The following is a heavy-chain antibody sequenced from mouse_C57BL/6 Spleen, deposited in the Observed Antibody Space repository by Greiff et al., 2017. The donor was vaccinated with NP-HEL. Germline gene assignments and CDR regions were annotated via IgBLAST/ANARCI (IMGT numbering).Heavy chain of an antibody. J-gene: IGHJ4*01. D-gene: IGHD2-2*01. CDR1: GYTFTDYY. V-gene: IGHV1-26*01. CDR3: ARHYYGYDRAMDY. Sequence: VRLQQSGPELVKPGASVKISCKASGYTFTDYYMNWVKQSHGKSLEWIGDINPNNGGTSYNQKFKGKATLTVDKSSSTAYMELRSLTSEDSAVYYCARHYYGYDRAMDYWGQGTSVTVSS. CDR2: INPNNGGT.